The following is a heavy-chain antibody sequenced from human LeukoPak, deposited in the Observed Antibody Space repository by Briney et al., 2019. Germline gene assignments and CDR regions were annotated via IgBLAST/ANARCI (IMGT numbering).Heavy chain of an antibody. CDR2: IVVGSGNT. Sequence: SVKVSCKASGFSFTNSAVQWVRQARGQRLEWIGWIVVGSGNTNYAQKFQERVTITRDRSTSTAYSELSSLRSEDTAVYYCAADSRQLQPHDAFDIWGQGTMVTVSS. D-gene: IGHD1-1*01. CDR3: AADSRQLQPHDAFDI. CDR1: GFSFTNSA. V-gene: IGHV1-58*01. J-gene: IGHJ3*02.